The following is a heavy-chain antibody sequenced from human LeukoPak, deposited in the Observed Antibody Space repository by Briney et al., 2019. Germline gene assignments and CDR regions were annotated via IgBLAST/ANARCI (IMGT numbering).Heavy chain of an antibody. CDR3: SRGFDY. J-gene: IGHJ4*02. Sequence: GRSLRLSCAASGFTFSSYAMHWVRQAPGKGLEWVAVISYDGSNKYYADSVKGRFTISRDNSKNTLYLQMNSLRAEDTAVYYCSRGFDYWGQGTLVTVSS. CDR2: ISYDGSNK. CDR1: GFTFSSYA. V-gene: IGHV3-30-3*01.